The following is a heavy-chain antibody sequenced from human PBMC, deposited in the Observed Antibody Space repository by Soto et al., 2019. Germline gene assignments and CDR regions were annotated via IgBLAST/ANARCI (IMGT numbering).Heavy chain of an antibody. Sequence: PSETLSLTCAVSGGSISSGGYSWSWIRQPPGKGLEWIGYIYHSGSTYYNPSLKSRVTISVDTSKNQFSLKLSSVTAADTAVYKCAARCGFFFHSGGEAPLV. V-gene: IGHV4-30-2*01. J-gene: IGHJ4*02. CDR2: IYHSGST. CDR3: AARCGFFFHS. D-gene: IGHD2-21*01. CDR1: GGSISSGGYS.